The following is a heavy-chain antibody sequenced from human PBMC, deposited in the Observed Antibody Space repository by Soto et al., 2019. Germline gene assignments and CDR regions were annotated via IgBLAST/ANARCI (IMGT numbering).Heavy chain of an antibody. D-gene: IGHD2-21*01. CDR2: IYYSGST. CDR3: ARERGVKNYYYYMDV. J-gene: IGHJ6*03. V-gene: IGHV4-31*03. CDR1: GGSISSGGYY. Sequence: QVQLQESGPGLVKPSQTLSLTCTVSGGSISSGGYYWSWIRQHPGKGLEWSGYIYYSGSTYYNPSLKSRVTISVDTSKNQFSLKLSSVTAADTAVYYCARERGVKNYYYYMDVWGKGTTVTVSS.